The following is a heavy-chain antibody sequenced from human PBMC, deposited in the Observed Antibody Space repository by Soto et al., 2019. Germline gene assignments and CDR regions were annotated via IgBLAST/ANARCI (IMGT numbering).Heavy chain of an antibody. D-gene: IGHD3-22*01. CDR3: VRHPNDSSAYYHHSYYGMDV. Sequence: ASVKVSCKASGYTFTSYGIHWVRQAPGQRLEWTGWINAGNGNTEYSEKFQGRVTITRDTSASTAYLELSSLRYEDTAVYYCVRHPNDSSAYYHHSYYGMDVWGQGTTVTVSS. CDR2: INAGNGNT. CDR1: GYTFTSYG. J-gene: IGHJ6*02. V-gene: IGHV1-3*01.